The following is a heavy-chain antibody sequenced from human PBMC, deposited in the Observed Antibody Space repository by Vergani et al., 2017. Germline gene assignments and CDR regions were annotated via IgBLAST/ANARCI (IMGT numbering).Heavy chain of an antibody. CDR1: GGSISSSSYY. CDR3: ARGVQLERGYYYYYYMDV. J-gene: IGHJ6*03. D-gene: IGHD1-1*01. CDR2: IYYSGST. Sequence: QLQLQESGPGLVKPSETLSLTCTVSGGSISSSSYYWGWIRQPPGKGLEWIGSIYYSGSTYYNPSLKSRVTISVDTSKNQFSLKLSSVTAADTAVYYCARGVQLERGYYYYYYMDVWGKGTTVTVSS. V-gene: IGHV4-39*01.